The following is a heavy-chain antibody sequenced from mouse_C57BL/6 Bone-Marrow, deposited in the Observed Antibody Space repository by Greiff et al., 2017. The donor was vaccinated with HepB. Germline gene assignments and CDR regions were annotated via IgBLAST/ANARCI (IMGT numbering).Heavy chain of an antibody. CDR3: AGGYYGSSHYFDD. CDR2: IYPSDSET. V-gene: IGHV1-61*01. J-gene: IGHJ2*01. Sequence: VQLQQPGAELVRPGSSVKLSCKASGYTFTSYWMDWVKQRPGQGLEWIGNIYPSDSETHYNQKFKDKATLTVDKSSSTAYMQLSSLTSEDSAVYYCAGGYYGSSHYFDDWGQGTTLTVSS. CDR1: GYTFTSYW. D-gene: IGHD1-1*01.